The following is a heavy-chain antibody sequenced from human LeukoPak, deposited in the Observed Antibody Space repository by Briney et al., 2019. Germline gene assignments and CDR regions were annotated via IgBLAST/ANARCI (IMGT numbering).Heavy chain of an antibody. J-gene: IGHJ4*02. V-gene: IGHV3-21*01. Sequence: GGSLRLSCAASGLTFSNYAMSWVRQAPGKGLEWVSSISSSSSYIYYADSVEGRFTISRDNAKNSLYLQMNSLRAEDTAVYYCARITEDYGDSYDYWGQGTLVTVSS. CDR2: ISSSSSYI. CDR3: ARITEDYGDSYDY. D-gene: IGHD4-17*01. CDR1: GLTFSNYA.